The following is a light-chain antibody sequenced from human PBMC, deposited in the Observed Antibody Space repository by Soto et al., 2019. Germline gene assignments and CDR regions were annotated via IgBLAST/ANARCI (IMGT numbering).Light chain of an antibody. J-gene: IGKJ1*01. CDR1: QSVLYSSTNKNY. CDR3: QQYYRPWT. Sequence: DIVMTQSPDSLAVSLGERATINCKSRQSVLYSSTNKNYLAWYQQKPGQPPKLLIYWASTRESGVPDRFSGSGSGTDFPLTISSLQAEDVAVYYCQQYYRPWTFGQGTKVEIK. CDR2: WAS. V-gene: IGKV4-1*01.